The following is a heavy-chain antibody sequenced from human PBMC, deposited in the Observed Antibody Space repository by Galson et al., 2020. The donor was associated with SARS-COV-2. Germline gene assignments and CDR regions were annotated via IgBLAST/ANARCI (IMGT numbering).Heavy chain of an antibody. CDR1: GDTFNNYV. D-gene: IGHD2-8*01. Sequence: SVKVSCKTPGDTFNNYVISWVRQAPGQGLEWMGDIIPILDISNRAQRFQGRVTIVADKSTSTVYMELRSLTSEDTAVYYCERRQLMVGPNISDHWGQGTLVTVSS. J-gene: IGHJ4*02. CDR2: IIPILDIS. CDR3: ERRQLMVGPNISDH. V-gene: IGHV1-69*10.